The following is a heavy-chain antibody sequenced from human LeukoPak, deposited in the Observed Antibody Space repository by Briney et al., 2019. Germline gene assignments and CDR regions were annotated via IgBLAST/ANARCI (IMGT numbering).Heavy chain of an antibody. CDR1: GGSTSSGSYY. CDR3: ARAPKLAGENYYYYYMDV. J-gene: IGHJ6*03. D-gene: IGHD1-14*01. Sequence: PSQTLSLTCTVSGGSTSSGSYYWSWIRQPPGTGLEWIGRIYTSGSTNYNPSLKSRVTISVDTSKNQFSLKLSSVTAADTAVYYCARAPKLAGENYYYYYMDVWGKGTTVTVSS. CDR2: IYTSGST. V-gene: IGHV4-61*02.